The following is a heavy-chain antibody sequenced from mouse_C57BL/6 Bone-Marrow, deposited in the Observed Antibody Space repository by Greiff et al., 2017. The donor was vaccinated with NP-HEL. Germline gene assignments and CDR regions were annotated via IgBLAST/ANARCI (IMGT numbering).Heavy chain of an antibody. D-gene: IGHD1-1*01. J-gene: IGHJ4*01. Sequence: VQLQESGAELARPGASVKLSCKASGYTFTSYGISWVKQRTGQGLEWIGEIYPRSGNTYYNEKFKGKATLTADKSSSTAYMELRSLTAEDSAVYFCAREYYGSSYYYAMDYWGQGTSVTVSS. CDR1: GYTFTSYG. CDR2: IYPRSGNT. CDR3: AREYYGSSYYYAMDY. V-gene: IGHV1-81*01.